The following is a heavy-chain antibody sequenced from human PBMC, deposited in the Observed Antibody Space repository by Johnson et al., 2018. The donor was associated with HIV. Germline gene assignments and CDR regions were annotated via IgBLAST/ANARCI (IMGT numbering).Heavy chain of an antibody. CDR2: ISYDGRIP. V-gene: IGHV3-30*18. D-gene: IGHD1-1*01. CDR3: AKGRKWNDVGNDALDI. CDR1: RFTFKTYT. J-gene: IGHJ3*02. Sequence: QVQLVESGGGLVQPGGSLRLSCAASRFTFKTYTMHWVRQAPGKGLEWVALISYDGRIPSHADSVKGRFTISRDNSKSTVFLQMSNLRPGDTAVYYCAKGRKWNDVGNDALDIWGQGTLVTVSS.